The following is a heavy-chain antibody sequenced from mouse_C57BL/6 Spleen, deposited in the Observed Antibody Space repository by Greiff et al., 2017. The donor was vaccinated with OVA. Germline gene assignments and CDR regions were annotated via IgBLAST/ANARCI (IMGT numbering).Heavy chain of an antibody. CDR2: INPYNGGT. V-gene: IGHV1-22*01. CDR1: GYTFTDYN. D-gene: IGHD4-1*01. Sequence: VQLQQSGPELVKPGASVKMSCKASGYTFTDYNLPWVKQSHGKSLEWIGYINPYNGGTSYNQKFKGKATLTVNKSTSTAYMELRSLTSEDSAVYYCARRGWDDYFDYWGEGTTLTVSS. CDR3: ARRGWDDYFDY. J-gene: IGHJ2*01.